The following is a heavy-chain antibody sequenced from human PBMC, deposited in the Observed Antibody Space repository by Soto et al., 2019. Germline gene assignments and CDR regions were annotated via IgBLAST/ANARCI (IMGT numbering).Heavy chain of an antibody. V-gene: IGHV5-51*01. CDR1: GYSFTSYW. J-gene: IGHJ4*02. Sequence: PGESLKISCNGSGYSFTSYWIGWVRQMPGKGLEWMGIIYPGDSDTRYSPSFQGQVTISADKSISTAYLQWSSLKASDTAMYYCARQEGAYCGGDCYSSFDYWGQGTLVTVSS. CDR2: IYPGDSDT. D-gene: IGHD2-21*02. CDR3: ARQEGAYCGGDCYSSFDY.